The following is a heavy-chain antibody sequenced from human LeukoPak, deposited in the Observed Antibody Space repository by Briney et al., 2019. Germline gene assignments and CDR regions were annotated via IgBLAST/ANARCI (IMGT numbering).Heavy chain of an antibody. J-gene: IGHJ4*02. V-gene: IGHV6-1*01. CDR2: TYYRSKWYN. CDR3: AISPLGGLVYSCFDY. Sequence: SQTPSLTSAISGDRVSSNSAAWNWIRQSPSRGLEWLGRTYYRSKWYNDYAVSVTSRITINPDTSKNQFSLQLNSVTPEDTAVYYCAISPLGGLVYSCFDYWGQGTLVTVSS. CDR1: GDRVSSNSAA. D-gene: IGHD4-11*01.